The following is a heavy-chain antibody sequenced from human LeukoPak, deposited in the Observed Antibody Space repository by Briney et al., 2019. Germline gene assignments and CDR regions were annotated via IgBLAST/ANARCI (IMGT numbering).Heavy chain of an antibody. J-gene: IGHJ3*02. CDR3: ASTPTVGDAFDI. CDR1: GGSIRSTNYY. D-gene: IGHD1-26*01. V-gene: IGHV4-39*07. Sequence: PSETLSLTCTVSGGSIRSTNYYWGWIRQPPGKGLEWIGSIYYSGSTYYNPSLKSHVTISVDTSKTQFSLKVNSVTAADTAVYYCASTPTVGDAFDIWGQGTMVTVSS. CDR2: IYYSGST.